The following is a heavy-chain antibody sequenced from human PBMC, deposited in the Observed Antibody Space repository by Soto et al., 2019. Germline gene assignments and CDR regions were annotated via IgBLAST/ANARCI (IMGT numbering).Heavy chain of an antibody. CDR3: AREDIVVVPAAISAFDI. V-gene: IGHV1-69*08. CDR2: IIPILGIA. D-gene: IGHD2-2*02. CDR1: GGTFSSYT. Sequence: QVQLVQSGAEVKKPGSSVKVSCKASGGTFSSYTISWVRQAPGQGLEWMGRIIPILGIAKYAQKFQGRVTITADKSTSTANMELSSLRSEDTAVYYCAREDIVVVPAAISAFDIWGQGTMVTVSS. J-gene: IGHJ3*02.